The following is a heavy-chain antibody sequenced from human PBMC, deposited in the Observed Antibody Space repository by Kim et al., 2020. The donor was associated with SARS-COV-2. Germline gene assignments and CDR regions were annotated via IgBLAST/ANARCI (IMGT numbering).Heavy chain of an antibody. V-gene: IGHV1-3*01. CDR1: GYTFTSYA. D-gene: IGHD5-12*01. CDR2: INAGNGNT. CDR3: ARGLGYSGYDFLDY. J-gene: IGHJ4*02. Sequence: ASVKVSCKASGYTFTSYAMHWVRQAPGQRLEWMGWINAGNGNTKYSQKFQGRVTITRDTSASTAYMELSSLRSEDTAVYYCARGLGYSGYDFLDYWGQGTLVTVSS.